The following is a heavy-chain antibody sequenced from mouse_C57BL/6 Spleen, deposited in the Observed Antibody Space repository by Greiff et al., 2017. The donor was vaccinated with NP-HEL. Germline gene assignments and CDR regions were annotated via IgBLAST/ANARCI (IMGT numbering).Heavy chain of an antibody. D-gene: IGHD2-3*01. V-gene: IGHV1-7*01. Sequence: QVQLQQSGAELAKPGASVKLSCKASGYTFTSYWMHWVKQRPGQGLEWIGYINPSSGYTKYNQKFKDKATLTADKSSSTAYMQLSSLTYEDSAVYYCARGYDGYYEYFDYWGQGTTLTVSS. J-gene: IGHJ2*01. CDR3: ARGYDGYYEYFDY. CDR1: GYTFTSYW. CDR2: INPSSGYT.